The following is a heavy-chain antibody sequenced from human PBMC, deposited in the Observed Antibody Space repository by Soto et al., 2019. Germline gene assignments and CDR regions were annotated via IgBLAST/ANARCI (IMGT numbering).Heavy chain of an antibody. CDR3: ARGGARITMVRGVSKVTDFDY. J-gene: IGHJ4*02. CDR1: GGSISSGGYY. Sequence: QVQLQESGPGLVKPSQTLSLTCTVSGGSISSGGYYWSWIRQHPGKGLEWIGYIYYSGSTYYNPSLKSRVTISVDTSKNQFSLKLSSVTAADTAVDYGARGGARITMVRGVSKVTDFDYWGQGTLVTVSS. CDR2: IYYSGST. V-gene: IGHV4-31*03. D-gene: IGHD3-10*01.